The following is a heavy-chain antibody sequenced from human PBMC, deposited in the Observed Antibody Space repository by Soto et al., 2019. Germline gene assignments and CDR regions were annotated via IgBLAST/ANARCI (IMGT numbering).Heavy chain of an antibody. Sequence: QVQLQESGPGLVKPSETLSLTCTVSGGSISTYYWSWIRQPPGKGLEWIGYIYYRGNTNYNPSFKSRVTISLETSKNQFSLRLSSVTAADTAVYYCARHPGYYDVLTGYSTYYFDYWGQGTLVTVSS. CDR3: ARHPGYYDVLTGYSTYYFDY. V-gene: IGHV4-59*08. D-gene: IGHD3-9*01. CDR2: IYYRGNT. J-gene: IGHJ4*02. CDR1: GGSISTYY.